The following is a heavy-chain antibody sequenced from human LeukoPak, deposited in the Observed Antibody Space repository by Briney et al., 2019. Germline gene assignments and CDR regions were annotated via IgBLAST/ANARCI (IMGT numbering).Heavy chain of an antibody. CDR1: GFTFSTYS. CDR3: ARDRHSSVDY. Sequence: VQPGRSLRLSCAASGFTFSTYSMIWVRQAPGKGLEWLSYISGDSNTIYYADSVKGRFTVSRDNAKNSLYLQLNSLRAEDTAVYYCARDRHSSVDYWGQGTLVTVSS. V-gene: IGHV3-48*01. CDR2: ISGDSNTI. D-gene: IGHD3-22*01. J-gene: IGHJ4*02.